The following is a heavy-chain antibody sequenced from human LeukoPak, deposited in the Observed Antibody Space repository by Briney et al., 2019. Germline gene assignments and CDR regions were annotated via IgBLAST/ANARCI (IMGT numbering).Heavy chain of an antibody. Sequence: PSETLSLTCTVSGGSISSGGYYWSWIRQHPGKGLEWIGYIYYSGSTYYNPSLKRRVIISVDTPNNQFSLKLRSVTAADTAVYYCASSSLGRYDYWGQGTLVTVSS. D-gene: IGHD1-26*01. CDR2: IYYSGST. V-gene: IGHV4-31*03. CDR3: ASSSLGRYDY. J-gene: IGHJ4*02. CDR1: GGSISSGGYY.